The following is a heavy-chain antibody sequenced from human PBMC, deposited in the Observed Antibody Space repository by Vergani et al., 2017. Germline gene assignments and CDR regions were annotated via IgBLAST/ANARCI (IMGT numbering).Heavy chain of an antibody. CDR2: INHSGST. CDR1: GGSFSGYY. V-gene: IGHV4-34*01. Sequence: QVQLQQWGAGLLKPSETLSLTCAVYGGSFSGYYWSWIRQPPGKGLEWIGEINHSGSTNYNPSLKSRVTISVDTSKNQFSLKLSSVTAADTAVYYCARLXATPGYYYYYYMDVWGKGTTVTVSS. D-gene: IGHD5-18*01. J-gene: IGHJ6*03. CDR3: ARLXATPGYYYYYYMDV.